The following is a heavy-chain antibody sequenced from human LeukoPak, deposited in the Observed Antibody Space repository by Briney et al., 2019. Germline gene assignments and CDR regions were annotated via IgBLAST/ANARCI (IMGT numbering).Heavy chain of an antibody. Sequence: ASVKVSCKASGGTLSSYAISWVRQAPGKGLEWVSATSGSGGSTYYADSVKGRVTISRDNSKNTLYLQMNSLRAEDTAVYYCAKWASYDFWSGYYHHYYYMDVWGKGTTVTVSS. D-gene: IGHD3-3*01. J-gene: IGHJ6*03. CDR2: TSGSGGST. CDR3: AKWASYDFWSGYYHHYYYMDV. V-gene: IGHV3-23*01. CDR1: GGTLSSYA.